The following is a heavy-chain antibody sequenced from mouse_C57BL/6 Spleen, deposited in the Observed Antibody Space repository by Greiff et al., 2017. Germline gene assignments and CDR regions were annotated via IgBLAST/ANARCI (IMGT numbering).Heavy chain of an antibody. J-gene: IGHJ3*01. CDR3: TTSETAQAAFAY. D-gene: IGHD3-2*02. V-gene: IGHV14-1*01. CDR2: IDPEDGDT. CDR1: GFNIKDYY. Sequence: VQLKQSGAELVRPGASVKLSCTASGFNIKDYYMHWVKQRPEQGLEWIGRIDPEDGDTEYAPKFQGKATMTADTSSNTAYLQLSSLTSEDTAVYYCTTSETAQAAFAYWGQGTLVTVSA.